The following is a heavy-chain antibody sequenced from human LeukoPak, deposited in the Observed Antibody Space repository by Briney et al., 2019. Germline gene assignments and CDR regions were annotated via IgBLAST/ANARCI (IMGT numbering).Heavy chain of an antibody. Sequence: PGRSLRLSCTASRFTFDDYAMHWVRQAPGKGLEWVSGISWNSGNIGYADSVKGRFTISRDNAKNSLYLQMDSLRAEDTALYYCVKGSTSRYYFDYWGQGTLVTVSS. D-gene: IGHD2-2*01. CDR3: VKGSTSRYYFDY. V-gene: IGHV3-9*01. J-gene: IGHJ4*02. CDR2: ISWNSGNI. CDR1: RFTFDDYA.